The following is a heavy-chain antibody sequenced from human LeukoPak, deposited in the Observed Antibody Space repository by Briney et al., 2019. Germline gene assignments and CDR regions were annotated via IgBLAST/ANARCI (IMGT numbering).Heavy chain of an antibody. V-gene: IGHV3-7*01. CDR1: GFTFSSYW. CDR3: ARQNHDIVVVPAARYYYYYYMDV. D-gene: IGHD2-2*01. Sequence: GGSLRLSCAASGFTFSSYWMSWVRQAPGKGLEWVANIKQDGSEKYYVDSVKGRFTISRDNAKNSLYLQMNSLRVEDTAVYYCARQNHDIVVVPAARYYYYYYMDVWGKGTTVTISS. J-gene: IGHJ6*03. CDR2: IKQDGSEK.